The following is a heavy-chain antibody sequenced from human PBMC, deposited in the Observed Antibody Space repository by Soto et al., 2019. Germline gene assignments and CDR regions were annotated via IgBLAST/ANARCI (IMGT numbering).Heavy chain of an antibody. CDR2: ISAYNGNT. J-gene: IGHJ5*02. D-gene: IGHD3-22*01. CDR3: AKTTHYDSSGYYSWFDP. CDR1: GYTFTTYG. V-gene: IGHV1-18*01. Sequence: QVQLVQSGAEVKKPGASVKVSCKTSGYTFTTYGISWVRQAPGQGLEWMGWISAYNGNTNYAQKLQGRVTMTTDTSARTAYMELRSLRSDDTAVYYCAKTTHYDSSGYYSWFDPWGQGTLVTVSS.